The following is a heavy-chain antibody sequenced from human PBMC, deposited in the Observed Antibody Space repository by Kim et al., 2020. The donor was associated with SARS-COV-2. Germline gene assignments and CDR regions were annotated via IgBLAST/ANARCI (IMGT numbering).Heavy chain of an antibody. CDR3: VKQGTGTLDY. V-gene: IGHV3-64D*09. Sequence: GGSLRLSCSASGFTFSDYALHWVRQAPGKGLEYVSGIGTGVKTIFYADSVKGRFTISRDNSKNTLYLQMSSLRPDDTAIYRCVKQGTGTLDYWGQGTLVTVSS. CDR1: GFTFSDYA. CDR2: IGTGVKTI. J-gene: IGHJ4*02. D-gene: IGHD1-1*01.